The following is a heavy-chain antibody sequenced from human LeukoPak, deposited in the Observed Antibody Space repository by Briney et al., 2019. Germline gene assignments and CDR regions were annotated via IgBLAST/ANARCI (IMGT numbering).Heavy chain of an antibody. CDR2: IYYSGST. CDR3: ASGGRMMEWLQFNY. D-gene: IGHD5-24*01. J-gene: IGHJ4*02. V-gene: IGHV4-59*08. CDR1: GGSISSYY. Sequence: PSETLSLTCTVSGGSISSYYGSWIRQPPGEGLEGIGYIYYSGSTNYNPSLKSRVTISVDTSKNQFSLKLSSVAAADTDVYYCASGGRMMEWLQFNYWGQGTLVTVSS.